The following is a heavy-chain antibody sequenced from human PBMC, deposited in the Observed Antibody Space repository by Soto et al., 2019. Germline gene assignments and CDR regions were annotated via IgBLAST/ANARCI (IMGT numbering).Heavy chain of an antibody. CDR2: INSDGTTT. D-gene: IGHD1-1*01. J-gene: IGHJ6*03. CDR1: GFTFSSYW. V-gene: IGHV3-74*01. CDR3: ARVGTGYYYKDV. Sequence: EVQLVESGGGLVQPGGSLRLSCAASGFTFSSYWMNWVRQAPGKGLVWVSRINSDGTTTTYADSVKGRFTISRDNAKNTLYVQMNSLRAEDTAVYYCARVGTGYYYKDVWGKGTTVTVSS.